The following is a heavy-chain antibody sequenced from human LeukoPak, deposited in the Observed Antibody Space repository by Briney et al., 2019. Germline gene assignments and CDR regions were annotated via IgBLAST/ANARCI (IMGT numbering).Heavy chain of an antibody. CDR2: ISAYNGNT. J-gene: IGHJ6*02. V-gene: IGHV1-18*01. CDR3: ARDFEVTGYYYGMDV. Sequence: GASVKVSCKASGYTFTSYGISWVRQAPGQGLEWMGWISAYNGNTNYAQKLQGRVTMTTDTSTSTAYMELRSLRSDDTAVYYCARDFEVTGYYYGMDVWGQGTTVTVSS. CDR1: GYTFTSYG. D-gene: IGHD2-21*02.